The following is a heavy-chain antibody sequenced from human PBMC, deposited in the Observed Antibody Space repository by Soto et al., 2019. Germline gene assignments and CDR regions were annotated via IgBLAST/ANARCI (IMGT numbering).Heavy chain of an antibody. CDR2: INHSGST. Sequence: PSETLSLTCAVYGGSFSGYYWSWIRQPPGKGLEWIGEINHSGSTNYNPSLKSRVTISVDTSKNQFSLKLSSVTAADTAVYYCARVRSGYYYMDVWGKGTTVTVSS. J-gene: IGHJ6*03. V-gene: IGHV4-34*01. D-gene: IGHD3-10*01. CDR3: ARVRSGYYYMDV. CDR1: GGSFSGYY.